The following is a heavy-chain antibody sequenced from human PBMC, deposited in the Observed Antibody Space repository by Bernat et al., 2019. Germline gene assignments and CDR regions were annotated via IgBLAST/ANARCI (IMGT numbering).Heavy chain of an antibody. V-gene: IGHV1-2*02. J-gene: IGHJ5*02. D-gene: IGHD3-9*01. CDR3: ARDAGYCGWLLYHPHNWFDP. CDR2: INPNSGGT. CDR1: GYTFTSYD. Sequence: QVQLVQSGAEVKKPGASVKVSCKASGYTFTSYDINWVRQATGQGLEWMGWINPNSGGTNYAQKFQGRVTMTRDTSISTAYMELSRLRSDDTAVYYCARDAGYCGWLLYHPHNWFDPWGQGTLVTVSS.